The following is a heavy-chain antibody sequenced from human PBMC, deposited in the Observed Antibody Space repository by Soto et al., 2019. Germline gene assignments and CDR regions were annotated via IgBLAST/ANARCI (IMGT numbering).Heavy chain of an antibody. J-gene: IGHJ4*02. Sequence: QVQLVESGGGVVQPGRSLRLSCAASGFTFSSYGMHWVRQAPGKGLEWVAVVSYDGSNKYYADSVKGRFTISRDNSKSTLYLQMNSLRAGDTAVYYCAKDIGSSSWYWSATLDYWGQGTLVNVSS. CDR1: GFTFSSYG. V-gene: IGHV3-30*18. D-gene: IGHD6-13*01. CDR2: VSYDGSNK. CDR3: AKDIGSSSWYWSATLDY.